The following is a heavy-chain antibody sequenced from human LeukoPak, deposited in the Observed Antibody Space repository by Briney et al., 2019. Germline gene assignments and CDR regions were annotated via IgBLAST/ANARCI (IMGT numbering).Heavy chain of an antibody. CDR2: ISYDGSNK. CDR3: AKGFRPFDY. J-gene: IGHJ4*02. CDR1: GFTFSSYG. V-gene: IGHV3-30*18. Sequence: GGSLRLSCAASGFTFSSYGMHWVRQAPGKGLEWVAVISYDGSNKYYADSVKGRFTISRDNSKNTLYLQMNSLTAEDTAVYYCAKGFRPFDYWGQGALVTASS. D-gene: IGHD3-10*01.